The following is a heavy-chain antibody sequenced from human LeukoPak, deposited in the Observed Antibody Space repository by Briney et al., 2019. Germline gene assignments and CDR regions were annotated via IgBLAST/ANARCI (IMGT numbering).Heavy chain of an antibody. CDR2: ISSSGNYI. J-gene: IGHJ4*02. CDR3: ARGPYALKFYYGSGTNLRSPFDY. CDR1: GFTFSSYS. V-gene: IGHV3-21*01. Sequence: PGGSLRLSYAASGFTFSSYSMNWVRQAPGKGLEWVSSISSSGNYIYYADSVKGRFTISRDNAKNSLYLQMNSLRAEDTAVYYCARGPYALKFYYGSGTNLRSPFDYWGQGTLVTVSS. D-gene: IGHD3-10*01.